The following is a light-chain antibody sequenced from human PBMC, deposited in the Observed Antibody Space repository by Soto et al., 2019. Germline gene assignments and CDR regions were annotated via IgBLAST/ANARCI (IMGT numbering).Light chain of an antibody. V-gene: IGLV1-44*01. CDR2: SNN. J-gene: IGLJ2*01. CDR1: SSNIGSNT. CDR3: AAWDDSLNGPVV. Sequence: QSVLTQPPSASGTPGQRVTISCSGSSSNIGSNTVNWYQQLPGTAPKLLIYSNNERPSGVPDRFSGSKSGTSASLAISGLQSEDEADYYCAAWDDSLNGPVVFSGGTQLTVL.